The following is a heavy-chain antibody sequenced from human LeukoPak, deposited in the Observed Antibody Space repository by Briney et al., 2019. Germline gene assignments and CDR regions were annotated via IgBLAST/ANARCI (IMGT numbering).Heavy chain of an antibody. D-gene: IGHD3-16*02. Sequence: SETLSLTCTVSGGSISSYYWSWIRQPPGKGLEWIGYIYYSGSTNYNPSLKSRVTISVDTSENQFSLKLSSVTAADTAVYYCARANDYVWGSYRPTRTLTHFDYWGQGTLVTVSS. CDR1: GGSISSYY. CDR2: IYYSGST. V-gene: IGHV4-59*01. J-gene: IGHJ4*02. CDR3: ARANDYVWGSYRPTRTLTHFDY.